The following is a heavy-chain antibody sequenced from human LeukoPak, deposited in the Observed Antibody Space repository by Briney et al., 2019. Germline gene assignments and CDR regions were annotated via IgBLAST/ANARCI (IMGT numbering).Heavy chain of an antibody. CDR2: IWYDGNNK. D-gene: IGHD4-23*01. J-gene: IGHJ4*02. Sequence: QPGRSLRLSCAASGFTFSTYGMHWVRQAPGKGLEWVAVIWYDGNNKYYADSVKGRFTISRDNSKNTLYLQVNSLRAEDTAVYFCARDLGKGRYLDYWGQGTLVTVSS. CDR3: ARDLGKGRYLDY. V-gene: IGHV3-33*01. CDR1: GFTFSTYG.